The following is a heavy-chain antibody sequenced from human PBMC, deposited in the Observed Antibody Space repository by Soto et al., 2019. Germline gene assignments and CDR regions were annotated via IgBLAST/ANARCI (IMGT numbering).Heavy chain of an antibody. CDR1: GGTFSSYA. Sequence: QVQLVQSGAEVKKPGSSVKVSCKASGGTFSSYAISWVRQAPGQGLEWMGGIIPIFGTANYAQKFQGRVTITADESTSTAYMELSSLRAEDTAVYYCARDNQARKIVVVPAAIQAAAAYYYYGMDVWGQGTTVTVSS. J-gene: IGHJ6*02. CDR2: IIPIFGTA. CDR3: ARDNQARKIVVVPAAIQAAAAYYYYGMDV. V-gene: IGHV1-69*01. D-gene: IGHD2-2*01.